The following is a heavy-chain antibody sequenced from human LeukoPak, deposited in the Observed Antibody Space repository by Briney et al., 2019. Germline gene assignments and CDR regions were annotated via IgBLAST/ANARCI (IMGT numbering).Heavy chain of an antibody. V-gene: IGHV4-39*01. J-gene: IGHJ5*02. Sequence: SETLSLTCTVSGGSISSSSYYWGWIRQPPGKGLEWIGSIYYSGSTCYNPSLKSRVTISVDTSKNQFSLKLSSVTAADTAVYYCARQGLLWFGELFDWWFDPWGQGTLVTVSS. D-gene: IGHD3-10*01. CDR3: ARQGLLWFGELFDWWFDP. CDR1: GGSISSSSYY. CDR2: IYYSGST.